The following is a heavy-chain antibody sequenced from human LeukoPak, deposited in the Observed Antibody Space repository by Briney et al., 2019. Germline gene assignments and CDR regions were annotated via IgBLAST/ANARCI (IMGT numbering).Heavy chain of an antibody. CDR1: GYIFTAHH. Sequence: GASVKVSCKASGYIFTAHHLHWVRQAPGLGLEWLGLINPGSGATTYAPRLQGRVIMTGDMSTNTVYMHLTGLRAEDTAVYYCARAAAGRIGTDVRSAHLVDPWGQGTLVTVSS. D-gene: IGHD6-13*01. CDR3: ARAAAGRIGTDVRSAHLVDP. CDR2: INPGSGAT. V-gene: IGHV1-46*04. J-gene: IGHJ5*02.